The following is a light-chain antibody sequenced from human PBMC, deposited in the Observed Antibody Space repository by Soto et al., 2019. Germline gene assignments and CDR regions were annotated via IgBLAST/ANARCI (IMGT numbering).Light chain of an antibody. CDR3: SSYTSSSTYV. CDR1: SSAVGGYNY. J-gene: IGLJ1*01. V-gene: IGLV2-14*01. Sequence: QSALTQPASVSGSPGQSIAISCTGTSSAVGGYNYVSWYQQHPGKAPKLMVYDVSNRPSGVSNRFSGSKSGNTASLTISGLQAEDEADYYYSSYTSSSTYVFGTGTKVNVL. CDR2: DVS.